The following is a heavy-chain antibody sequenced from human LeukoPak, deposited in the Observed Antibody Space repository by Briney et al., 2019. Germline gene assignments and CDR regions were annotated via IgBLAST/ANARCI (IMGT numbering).Heavy chain of an antibody. V-gene: IGHV4-59*08. CDR2: MHYTGST. J-gene: IGHJ3*02. CDR3: ALAPGDDAFDI. D-gene: IGHD3-10*01. CDR1: GGSINSTIY. Sequence: PSETLSLTCAVSGGSINSTIYWNWIRQPPGKGLEWIGYMHYTGSTNYNPSLKSRVTISIDTSKNQFSLKLSSVTAADTAVYYCALAPGDDAFDIWGQGTMVTVSS.